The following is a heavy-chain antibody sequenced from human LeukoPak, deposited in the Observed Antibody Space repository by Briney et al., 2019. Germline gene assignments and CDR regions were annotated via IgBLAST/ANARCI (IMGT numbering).Heavy chain of an antibody. CDR1: GFTVSSNY. V-gene: IGHV3-66*01. D-gene: IGHD5-12*01. J-gene: IGHJ4*02. CDR3: ARKYSGYDLGGFDY. CDR2: IYSGGST. Sequence: GGSLRLSCAASGFTVSSNYMSWVRQAPGKGLEWVSVIYSGGSTYYADSVKGRFTISRDNSKNTLYLQMNSLRAEDTAVYYCARKYSGYDLGGFDYWGQGTLVTVSS.